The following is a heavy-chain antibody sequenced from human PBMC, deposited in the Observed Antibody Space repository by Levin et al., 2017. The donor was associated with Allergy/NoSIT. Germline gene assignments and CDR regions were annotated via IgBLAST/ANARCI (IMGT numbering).Heavy chain of an antibody. V-gene: IGHV3-11*01. CDR2: ISSSGSTI. CDR1: GFTFSDYY. Sequence: GESLKISCAASGFTFSDYYMSWIRQAPGKGLEWVSYISSSGSTIYYADSVKGRFTISRDNAKNSLYLQMNSLRAEDTAVYYCARVGREVREGYYYYYYYMDVWGKGTTVTVSS. CDR3: ARVGREVREGYYYYYYYMDV. J-gene: IGHJ6*03. D-gene: IGHD1-26*01.